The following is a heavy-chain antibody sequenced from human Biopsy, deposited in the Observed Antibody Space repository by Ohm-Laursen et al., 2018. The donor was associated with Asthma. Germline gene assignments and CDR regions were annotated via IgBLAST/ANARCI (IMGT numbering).Heavy chain of an antibody. J-gene: IGHJ4*02. CDR1: GGSVSSGSHY. D-gene: IGHD5-18*01. CDR3: ARDFVDSAMDSFAY. CDR2: IPYSGST. Sequence: GTLSLTCTVSGGSVSSGSHYWSWIRQPPGKGLEWIGYIPYSGSTNYNPSLKSRVTISVDTSKIQFSLKLSSVTAADTAVYYCARDFVDSAMDSFAYWGQGTLVTVSS. V-gene: IGHV4-61*01.